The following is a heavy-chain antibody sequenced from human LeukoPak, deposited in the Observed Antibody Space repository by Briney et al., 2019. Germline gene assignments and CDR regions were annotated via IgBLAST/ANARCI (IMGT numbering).Heavy chain of an antibody. CDR3: ARASKYQLLSYGMDV. Sequence: PGGSLRLSCAASGFTFSSYSMNWVRQAPGKGLEWVSSISSSSSYIYYADSVKGRFTISRDNAKNSLYLQMNSLRAEDTAVYYCARASKYQLLSYGMDVWGQGTTVTVSS. J-gene: IGHJ6*02. D-gene: IGHD2-2*01. CDR1: GFTFSSYS. V-gene: IGHV3-21*01. CDR2: ISSSSSYI.